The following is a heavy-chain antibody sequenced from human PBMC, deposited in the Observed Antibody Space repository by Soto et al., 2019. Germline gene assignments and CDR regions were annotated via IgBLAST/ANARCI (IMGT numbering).Heavy chain of an antibody. V-gene: IGHV3-74*01. CDR1: GFSLSNYW. J-gene: IGHJ6*02. D-gene: IGHD3-22*01. Sequence: FLRLSCSGSGFSLSNYWIHWVRHLPGKGLVWVSRIKNDGSGTSYADSVIGRFTISRDNAKNTLYLQMNSLRVDDTAVYYCARGPEGDRSGNYGLSVWGQGTTVTVSS. CDR3: ARGPEGDRSGNYGLSV. CDR2: IKNDGSGT.